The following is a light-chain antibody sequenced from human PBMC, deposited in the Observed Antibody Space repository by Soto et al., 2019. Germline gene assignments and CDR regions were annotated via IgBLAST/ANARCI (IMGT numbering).Light chain of an antibody. CDR1: QSVSSN. Sequence: EVVMTQSPATLSVSPGERATLSCRASQSVSSNLAWYQLRPGQAPRLLIYGASTRATGIPARFSGSGSGTEFTLTISRLQSEDFALYYCQLYNKWPLFTFGPGTRVDIK. V-gene: IGKV3-15*01. J-gene: IGKJ3*01. CDR3: QLYNKWPLFT. CDR2: GAS.